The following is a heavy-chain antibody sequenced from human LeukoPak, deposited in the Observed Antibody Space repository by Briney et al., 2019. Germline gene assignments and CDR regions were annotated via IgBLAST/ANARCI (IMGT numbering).Heavy chain of an antibody. Sequence: GGSLRLSCAASGFTFSSYAMSWVRQAPGKGLEWVSAISGSGGSTYYADSVKGRFTISRDNSKNSLFLQMNSLRAEDTAVNYCAGGGCSSTSCYYMDVWGEGTTVTVSS. V-gene: IGHV3-23*01. CDR1: GFTFSSYA. J-gene: IGHJ6*03. CDR3: AGGGCSSTSCYYMDV. CDR2: ISGSGGST. D-gene: IGHD2-2*01.